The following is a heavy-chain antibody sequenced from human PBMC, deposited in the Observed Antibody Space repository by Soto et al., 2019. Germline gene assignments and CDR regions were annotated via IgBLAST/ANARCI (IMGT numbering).Heavy chain of an antibody. CDR1: GYTFTSYG. CDR2: ISAYNGNT. Sequence: ASVKVSCKASGYTFTSYGISWVRQAPGQGLEWMGWISAYNGNTNYAQKLQGRVTMTTDTSTSTAYMELRSLRSDDTAVYYYARADRGWSPMVRGAHYFDYWGQGNLVTVSS. CDR3: ARADRGWSPMVRGAHYFDY. V-gene: IGHV1-18*04. J-gene: IGHJ4*02. D-gene: IGHD3-10*01.